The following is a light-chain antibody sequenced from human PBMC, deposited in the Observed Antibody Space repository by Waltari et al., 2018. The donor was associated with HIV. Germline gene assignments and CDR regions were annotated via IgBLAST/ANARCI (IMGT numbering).Light chain of an antibody. CDR2: RNN. Sequence: QSVLTQPPSASGTPGQRVTISCSGSSSDIGSYYVYWFQQLPGTAPKLLIYRNNRLPSGVPDRFSGSKSGTSASLAISGLRSEDEADYYCATWDDNLSGVVFGGGTKLTVL. CDR3: ATWDDNLSGVV. J-gene: IGLJ2*01. V-gene: IGLV1-47*01. CDR1: SSDIGSYY.